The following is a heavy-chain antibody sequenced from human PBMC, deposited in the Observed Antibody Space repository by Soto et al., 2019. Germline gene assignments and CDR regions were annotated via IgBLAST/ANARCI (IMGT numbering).Heavy chain of an antibody. J-gene: IGHJ4*02. CDR1: CYSISNGYY. D-gene: IGHD6-13*01. CDR2: IYHTGST. CDR3: ARRHSSNWYGLDY. Sequence: SETLSLTCAVSCYSISNGYYWGWIRQPPGKGLEWIGSIYHTGSTYYNPSLKSRVTISVDTSKNQFSLKLSSVTAADTAVYYCARRHSSNWYGLDYWGQGTLVTVSS. V-gene: IGHV4-38-2*01.